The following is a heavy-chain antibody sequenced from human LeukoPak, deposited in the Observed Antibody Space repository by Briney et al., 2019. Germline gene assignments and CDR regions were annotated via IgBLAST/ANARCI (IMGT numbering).Heavy chain of an antibody. J-gene: IGHJ4*02. V-gene: IGHV4-59*01. CDR2: IYYSGST. Sequence: SETLSLTCTVSGGSISSYYWSWIRQPPGKGLEWIGYIYYSGSTNYNPSLKSRVTISVDTSKNQFSLKLSSVTAADTAVYYCARGGYSSSSTFDYWGQGTLVTVSS. CDR1: GGSISSYY. D-gene: IGHD6-6*01. CDR3: ARGGYSSSSTFDY.